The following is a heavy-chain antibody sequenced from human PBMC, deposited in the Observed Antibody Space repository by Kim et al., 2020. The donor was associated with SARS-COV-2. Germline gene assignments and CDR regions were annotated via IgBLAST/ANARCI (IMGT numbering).Heavy chain of an antibody. D-gene: IGHD1-20*01. V-gene: IGHV4-4*07. CDR3: AREVWTDRRGYYYYGMDV. Sequence: SETLSLTCTVSGGSISSYYWSWIRQPAGKGLEWIGRIYTSGSTNYNPSLKSRVTMSVDTSKNQFSLKLSSVTAADTAVYYCAREVWTDRRGYYYYGMDVWGQGTTVTVSS. J-gene: IGHJ6*02. CDR1: GGSISSYY. CDR2: IYTSGST.